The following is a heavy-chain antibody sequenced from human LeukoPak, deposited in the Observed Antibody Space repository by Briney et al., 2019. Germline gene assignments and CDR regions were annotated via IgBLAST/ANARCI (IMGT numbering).Heavy chain of an antibody. D-gene: IGHD6-13*01. Sequence: SETLSLTCTVSGGSISSYYWSWIRQPAGKGLEWIGRIYTSGSTNYNPSLKSRVTMSVDTSKNQFSLKLSSVTAADTAVYYCARGRQQLGRYYYYYYYMDVWGKGTTVTVSS. V-gene: IGHV4-4*07. CDR2: IYTSGST. CDR3: ARGRQQLGRYYYYYYYMDV. CDR1: GGSISSYY. J-gene: IGHJ6*03.